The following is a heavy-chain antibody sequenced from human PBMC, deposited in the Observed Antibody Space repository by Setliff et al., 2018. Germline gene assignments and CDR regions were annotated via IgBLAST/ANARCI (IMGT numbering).Heavy chain of an antibody. J-gene: IGHJ6*03. V-gene: IGHV4-39*07. CDR2: MYYSGSN. Sequence: SETLSLTCNVSGDSINRSGYYWGWIRQPPGKGLEWIGSMYYSGSNDYNPSLKSRVTISLDTSKNQFSLRLTSVTAADTAVYYCARLSGFLYIDVWGKGTTVTVSS. CDR3: ARLSGFLYIDV. CDR1: GDSINRSGYY. D-gene: IGHD3-3*01.